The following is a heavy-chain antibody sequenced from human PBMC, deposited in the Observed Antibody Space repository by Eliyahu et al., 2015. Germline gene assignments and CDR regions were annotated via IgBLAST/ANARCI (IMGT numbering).Heavy chain of an antibody. CDR1: GGSISSGGYY. J-gene: IGHJ4*02. CDR2: IYYSGST. Sequence: TLSLTCTVSGGSISSGGYYWSWIRQHPGKGLEWIGYIYYSGSTYYNPSLKSRVTISVDTSKNQFSLKLSSVTAADTAVYYCARGHPMTTGTGVDYWGQGTLVTVSS. CDR3: ARGHPMTTGTGVDY. D-gene: IGHD1-14*01. V-gene: IGHV4-31*03.